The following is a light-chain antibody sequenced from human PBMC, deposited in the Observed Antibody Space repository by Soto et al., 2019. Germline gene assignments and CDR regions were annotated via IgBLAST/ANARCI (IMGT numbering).Light chain of an antibody. Sequence: EIVLTQSPDTLSLSPGERVTLSCRASQSVSSSYLAWYQQKPGQAPRLLIYGASSRATGIPDRFSGSGSGTDFTLTISRQEPEDFAVYYCRQYDNSPITFGQGTRLEIK. CDR3: RQYDNSPIT. CDR1: QSVSSSY. V-gene: IGKV3-20*01. CDR2: GAS. J-gene: IGKJ5*01.